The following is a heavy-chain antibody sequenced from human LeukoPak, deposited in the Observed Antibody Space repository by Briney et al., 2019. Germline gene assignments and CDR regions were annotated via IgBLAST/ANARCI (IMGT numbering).Heavy chain of an antibody. J-gene: IGHJ3*02. CDR3: ARVLPYYYGSGIGAFDI. CDR2: IGSSGSTI. Sequence: GGSLRLSCAASGFTFSDYYMSWIRQAPGKGLEWVSYIGSSGSTIYYADSVKGRFTISRDNAKNSLYLQMNSLRAEDTAVYYCARVLPYYYGSGIGAFDIWGQGTMVTVSS. V-gene: IGHV3-11*01. CDR1: GFTFSDYY. D-gene: IGHD3-10*01.